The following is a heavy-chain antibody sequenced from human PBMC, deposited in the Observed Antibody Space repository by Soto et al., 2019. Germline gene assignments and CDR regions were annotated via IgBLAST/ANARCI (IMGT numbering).Heavy chain of an antibody. D-gene: IGHD6-19*01. CDR3: ARVPWQWLGGYAFDI. Sequence: QVQLQESGPGLVKPSETLSLTCTVSGGSINSYYWSWIRQPPGKGLEWIGYIYYSGSTNYNPSLKSRATISVDTSKNQVTLKRSSVTAADTAVYYCARVPWQWLGGYAFDIWGQGTMVTVSS. CDR2: IYYSGST. J-gene: IGHJ3*02. V-gene: IGHV4-59*01. CDR1: GGSINSYY.